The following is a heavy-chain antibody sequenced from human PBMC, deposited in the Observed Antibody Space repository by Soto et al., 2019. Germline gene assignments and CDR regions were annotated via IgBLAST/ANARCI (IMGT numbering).Heavy chain of an antibody. CDR3: ARDPRHYDSSDADGY. J-gene: IGHJ4*02. V-gene: IGHV3-21*01. D-gene: IGHD3-22*01. CDR1: GFTFSSYS. CDR2: ISSSSSYI. Sequence: GSLRLSCAASGFTFSSYSMNWVRQAPGKGLEWVSSISSSSSYIYYADSVKGRFTISRDNAKNSLYLQMNSLRAEDTAVYYCARDPRHYDSSDADGYWGQGTLVTLSS.